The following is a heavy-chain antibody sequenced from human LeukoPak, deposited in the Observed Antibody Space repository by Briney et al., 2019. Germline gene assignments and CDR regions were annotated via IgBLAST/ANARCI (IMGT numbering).Heavy chain of an antibody. CDR3: ARGRWAYYFDY. Sequence: AASVKVSCKASGYTFTDYYMHWVRQAPGQGLEWMGRINPNSGGTNYAQKFQGRVTMTRDTSISTAYMELSRLRSDDTAVYYCARGRWAYYFDYWGQGTLVTVSS. CDR2: INPNSGGT. D-gene: IGHD1-26*01. J-gene: IGHJ4*02. V-gene: IGHV1-2*06. CDR1: GYTFTDYY.